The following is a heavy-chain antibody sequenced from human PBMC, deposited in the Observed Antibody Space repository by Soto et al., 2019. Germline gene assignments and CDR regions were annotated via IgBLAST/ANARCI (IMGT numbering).Heavy chain of an antibody. CDR3: AKATATGGGAFDI. Sequence: GGSLRLFCAASGFICSSYDMSWVRQAPGKGLEWVSTILVDGRTFYVDSVKGRFTISRDNSKNTVYLQMNSLTAGDTALYYCAKATATGGGAFDICGQGTMVTVSS. D-gene: IGHD2-8*02. J-gene: IGHJ3*02. CDR1: GFICSSYD. CDR2: ILVDGRT. V-gene: IGHV3-23*01.